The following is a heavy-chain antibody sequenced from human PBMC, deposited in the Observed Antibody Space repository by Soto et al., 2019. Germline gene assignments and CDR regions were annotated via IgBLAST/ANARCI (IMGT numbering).Heavy chain of an antibody. CDR3: ARGGALLGGMDV. Sequence: ASVKVSCKASGYTFTSYDINWVRQATGQRLEWMGWMNPTSGNTGYAQKFQGRVTMTRNTSISTAYMELSSLRSEDTAVYYCARGGALLGGMDVWGQGTTVTFSS. V-gene: IGHV1-8*01. CDR1: GYTFTSYD. D-gene: IGHD3-10*01. J-gene: IGHJ6*02. CDR2: MNPTSGNT.